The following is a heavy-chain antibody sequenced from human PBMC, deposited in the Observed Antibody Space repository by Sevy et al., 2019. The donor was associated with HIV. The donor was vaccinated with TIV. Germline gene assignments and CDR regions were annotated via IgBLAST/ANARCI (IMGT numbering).Heavy chain of an antibody. Sequence: GESLKISCAASGFTFSSYAMSWVRQAPGKGLEWVSAIRGSGSSTYYADSVKGRFTISRDNSKNTLYLQMNNLRAEDTAVFYCAKGIGYSGYETDYWGQGTPVTVSS. CDR3: AKGIGYSGYETDY. J-gene: IGHJ4*02. CDR2: IRGSGSST. CDR1: GFTFSSYA. D-gene: IGHD5-12*01. V-gene: IGHV3-23*01.